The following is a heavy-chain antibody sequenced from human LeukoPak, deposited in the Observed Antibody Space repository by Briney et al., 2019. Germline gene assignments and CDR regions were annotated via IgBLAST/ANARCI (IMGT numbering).Heavy chain of an antibody. CDR3: ARGRGYNAFDI. D-gene: IGHD5-18*01. J-gene: IGHJ3*02. CDR2: INHDGST. CDR1: GGSFSGYY. V-gene: IGHV4-34*01. Sequence: SETLSLTCAVYGGSFSGYYWSWLRQPQGKGLEWIGEINHDGSTNYNPSLKSRVTISVDTSKNQFSLRLSSVTAADTAVYSCARGRGYNAFDIWGQGTMVTVSS.